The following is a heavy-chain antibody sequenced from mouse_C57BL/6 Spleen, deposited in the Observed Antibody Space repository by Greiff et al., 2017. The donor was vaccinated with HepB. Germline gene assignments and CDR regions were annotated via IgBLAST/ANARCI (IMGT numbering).Heavy chain of an antibody. V-gene: IGHV1-64*01. CDR2: IHPNSGST. CDR1: GYTFTSYW. CDR3: ARRDYYGSSLFDY. Sequence: QVHVKQPGAELVKPGASVKLSCKASGYTFTSYWMHWVKQRPGQGLEWIGMIHPNSGSTNYNEKFKSKATLTVDKSSSTAYMQLSSLTSEDSAVYYCARRDYYGSSLFDYWGQGTTLTVSS. D-gene: IGHD1-1*01. J-gene: IGHJ2*01.